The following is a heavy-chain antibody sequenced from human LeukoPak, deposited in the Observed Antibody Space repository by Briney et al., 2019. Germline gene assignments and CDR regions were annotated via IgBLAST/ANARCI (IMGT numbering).Heavy chain of an antibody. CDR1: GFTFSDYY. V-gene: IGHV3-11*01. Sequence: GGSLRLSCAASGFTFSDYYMSWIRQAPGKGLEWVSYISSSGSTIYYADSVKGRFTISRDNAKNSLYLQMNSLRAEDTAVYYCARESGTQRWLQLHPQSYFSLPDYWGQGTLVTVSS. J-gene: IGHJ4*02. CDR3: ARESGTQRWLQLHPQSYFSLPDY. CDR2: ISSSGSTI. D-gene: IGHD5-24*01.